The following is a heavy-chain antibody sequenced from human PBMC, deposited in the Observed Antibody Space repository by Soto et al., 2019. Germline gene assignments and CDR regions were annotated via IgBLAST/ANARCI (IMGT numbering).Heavy chain of an antibody. Sequence: PSETLSLTCSVSGVSISSYYWSWIRQTPGKGLEWIGYIYYTGSTKYNPSLASRVTISIETSKNQFSLKLSSATPADTAVYYCARAGGYNYHYDFWGQGTLVTV. CDR3: ARAGGYNYHYDF. CDR2: IYYTGST. V-gene: IGHV4-59*01. J-gene: IGHJ4*02. D-gene: IGHD1-1*01. CDR1: GVSISSYY.